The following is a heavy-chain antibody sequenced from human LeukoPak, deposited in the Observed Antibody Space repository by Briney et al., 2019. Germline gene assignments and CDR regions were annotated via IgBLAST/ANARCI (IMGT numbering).Heavy chain of an antibody. CDR2: IYYSGST. D-gene: IGHD3-3*01. J-gene: IGHJ3*02. CDR3: ARVASGYDVFDI. Sequence: GSLRLSCTVSGGSVSSGSYYWSWIRQPPGKGLEWIGYIYYSGSTNYNPSLKSRVTISVDTSKNQFSLKLSSVTAADTAVFYCARVASGYDVFDIWGQGTMVTVSS. CDR1: GGSVSSGSYY. V-gene: IGHV4-61*01.